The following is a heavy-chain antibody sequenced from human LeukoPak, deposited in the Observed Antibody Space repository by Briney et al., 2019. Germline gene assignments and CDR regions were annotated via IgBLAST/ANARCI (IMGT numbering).Heavy chain of an antibody. CDR3: ARGFCSGGTCYSGTH. J-gene: IGHJ4*02. V-gene: IGHV3-72*01. CDR1: GFTSSDHY. CDR2: RRDKASRYTT. D-gene: IGHD2-15*01. Sequence: GGSLRLSCAASGFTSSDHYIDWIRQAPGKGLEWVGRRRDKASRYTTEYAASAEGRFILSRDDLKNSLYLQLNSLTTEDTAVYYCARGFCSGGTCYSGTHWGQGTLVTVSS.